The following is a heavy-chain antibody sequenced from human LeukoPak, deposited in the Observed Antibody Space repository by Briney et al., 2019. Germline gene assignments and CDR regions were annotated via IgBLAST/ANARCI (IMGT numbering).Heavy chain of an antibody. D-gene: IGHD3-10*01. CDR3: ARSTDMVRGVIGY. V-gene: IGHV4-31*03. J-gene: IGHJ4*02. CDR1: GGPISSGGYY. CDR2: IYYSGST. Sequence: PSETLSLTCTVSGGPISSGGYYWTWIRQHPGKGLEWIGYIYYSGSTYYNPSLKSRLTISIDTSKNQFSLKPSSVTAADTAVYYCARSTDMVRGVIGYWGQGTLVTVSS.